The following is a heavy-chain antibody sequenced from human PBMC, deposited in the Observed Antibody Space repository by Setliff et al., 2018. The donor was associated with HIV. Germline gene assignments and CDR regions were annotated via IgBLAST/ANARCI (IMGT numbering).Heavy chain of an antibody. D-gene: IGHD3-3*01. CDR1: GFNFSTFG. CDR3: ARPQPPYNLWSGFWDY. V-gene: IGHV3-30*13. Sequence: PGGSLRLSCAASGFNFSTFGFHWVRQAPGKGPEWVAMIAHDGNKIYYADSVKGRFTISRDNSNSMLYLQMSGLTRGDTAVYYCARPQPPYNLWSGFWDYWGQGALVTVSS. J-gene: IGHJ4*02. CDR2: IAHDGNKI.